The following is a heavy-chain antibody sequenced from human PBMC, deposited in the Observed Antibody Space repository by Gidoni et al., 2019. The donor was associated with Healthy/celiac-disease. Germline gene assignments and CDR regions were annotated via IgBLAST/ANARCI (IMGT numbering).Heavy chain of an antibody. CDR1: GYTFTSHG. CDR2: ISAYNGNT. J-gene: IGHJ4*02. CDR3: ARNPSHCTNGVCYEGSDY. V-gene: IGHV1-18*01. D-gene: IGHD2-8*01. Sequence: QVQLVQSGAEVKKPGASVKVSCKASGYTFTSHGISWVRQAPGQGLEWMGWISAYNGNTNYAQKLQGRVTMTTDTSTSTAYMELRSLRSDDTAVYYCARNPSHCTNGVCYEGSDYWGQGTLVTVSS.